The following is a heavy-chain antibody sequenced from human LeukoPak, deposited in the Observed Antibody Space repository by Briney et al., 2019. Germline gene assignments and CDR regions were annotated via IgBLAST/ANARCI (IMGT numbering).Heavy chain of an antibody. J-gene: IGHJ4*02. Sequence: SVTLSLTCTVSGASSSSYNWSWMRQPQGQGREGLVYIYYSGSTNYNPALKSRVTVSEDTSTNQISLKLSSVTAADTAVYYCARVRGYYDSSGYDYWGQGTLVTVSS. CDR3: ARVRGYYDSSGYDY. D-gene: IGHD3-22*01. V-gene: IGHV4-59*01. CDR1: GASSSSYN. CDR2: IYYSGST.